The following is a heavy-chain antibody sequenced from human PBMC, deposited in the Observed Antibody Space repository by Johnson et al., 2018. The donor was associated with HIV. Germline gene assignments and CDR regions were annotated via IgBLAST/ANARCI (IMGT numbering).Heavy chain of an antibody. CDR2: IGTAGDT. V-gene: IGHV3-13*01. CDR3: ARAKRDYYGSGGVGAFDI. CDR1: GFTFDDYG. J-gene: IGHJ3*02. Sequence: VQLVESGGAVVRPGGSLRLSCTASGFTFDDYGMNWVRQVPGQGLEWVSAIGTAGDTYYPGSVKGRFTISRENAKNSLYLQMDSLRAGDTALYYCARAKRDYYGSGGVGAFDIWGQGTMVTVSS. D-gene: IGHD3-10*01.